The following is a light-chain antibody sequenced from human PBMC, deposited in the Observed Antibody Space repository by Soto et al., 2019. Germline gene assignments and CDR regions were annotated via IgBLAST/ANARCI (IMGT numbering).Light chain of an antibody. CDR3: QQYGSSPRFT. J-gene: IGKJ3*01. CDR2: GAS. Sequence: EIVLTQSPGTLSLSPGERATLSCRASQSVSSSYLAWYQQKPGQAPRLLIYGASSRATGIPDRFSGSGSGTDFTLTISRLEPEDFALYYCQQYGSSPRFTFGPWTKMDIK. CDR1: QSVSSSY. V-gene: IGKV3-20*01.